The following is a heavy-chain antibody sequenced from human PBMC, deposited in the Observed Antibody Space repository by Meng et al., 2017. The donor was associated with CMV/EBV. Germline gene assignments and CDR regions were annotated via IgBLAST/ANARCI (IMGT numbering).Heavy chain of an antibody. Sequence: GESLKISCAASGFTFSSYWMHWVRQAPGKGLVWVSRINSDGSSTSYADSVKGRFTISRDNAKNSLYLQMNSLRAEDTAVYYCARAIGVVIKIERLSLYYFDYWGQGTLVTVSS. D-gene: IGHD3-3*01. CDR2: INSDGSST. CDR1: GFTFSSYW. J-gene: IGHJ4*02. CDR3: ARAIGVVIKIERLSLYYFDY. V-gene: IGHV3-74*01.